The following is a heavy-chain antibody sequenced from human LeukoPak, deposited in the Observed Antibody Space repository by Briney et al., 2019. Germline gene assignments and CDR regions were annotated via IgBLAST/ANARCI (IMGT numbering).Heavy chain of an antibody. CDR2: INPNSGGA. CDR1: GYTFTGYY. V-gene: IGHV1-2*02. D-gene: IGHD3-22*01. Sequence: ASVKVSCKASGYTFTGYYMHWVRQAPGQGLEWMGWINPNSGGANYAQKFQGRVTMTRDTSISTAYMELSGLRSDDTAVYYCAIFLTYHSSAYLDYWGQGTLVTVSS. J-gene: IGHJ4*02. CDR3: AIFLTYHSSAYLDY.